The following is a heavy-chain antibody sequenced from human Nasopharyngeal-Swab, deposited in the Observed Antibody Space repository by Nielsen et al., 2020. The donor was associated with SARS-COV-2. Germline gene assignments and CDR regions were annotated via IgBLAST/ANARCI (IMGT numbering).Heavy chain of an antibody. CDR2: IKEDGSKK. Sequence: GESLKISCAASGFPFSRYWMSWVRQAPGKGLEWVAHIKEDGSKKYYVDSVNGRFTISRDNTKNSVYLQMNSLRADDTALYYCVIGSSVAFDFWGQGTMVTVTS. J-gene: IGHJ3*01. D-gene: IGHD5/OR15-5a*01. CDR1: GFPFSRYW. V-gene: IGHV3-7*01. CDR3: VIGSSVAFDF.